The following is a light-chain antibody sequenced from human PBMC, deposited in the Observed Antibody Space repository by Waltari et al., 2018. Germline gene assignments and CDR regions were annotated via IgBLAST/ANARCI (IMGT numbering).Light chain of an antibody. CDR2: GST. J-gene: IGLJ3*02. CDR1: GSNLWAGHA. CDR3: QSYDTSLRVV. V-gene: IGLV1-40*01. Sequence: QSVLTQPPSVSGAPGQRVPIPCTGTGSNLWAGHAVPWYPQPPRAAPKLLIYGSTSLPLGVPDRFFVSTSGTSASLAITGLQAEDEADYYCQSYDTSLRVVFGGGTKLTVL.